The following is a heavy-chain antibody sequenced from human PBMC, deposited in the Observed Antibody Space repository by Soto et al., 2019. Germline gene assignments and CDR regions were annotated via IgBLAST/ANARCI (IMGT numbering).Heavy chain of an antibody. Sequence: ASVKVSCKASGGTFSTFGISWLRQSPGQGLEWMGGIIPFFGTARYSQKFEDRITITADESTNTVYMDLRSLTSEDTAIYYCAKSAPMDAGDKYYYDFWGQGALVTVSS. J-gene: IGHJ4*02. D-gene: IGHD4-17*01. CDR2: IIPFFGTA. V-gene: IGHV1-69*13. CDR1: GGTFSTFG. CDR3: AKSAPMDAGDKYYYDF.